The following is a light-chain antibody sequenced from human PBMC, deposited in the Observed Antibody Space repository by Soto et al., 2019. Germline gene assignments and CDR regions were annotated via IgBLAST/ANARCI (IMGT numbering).Light chain of an antibody. CDR2: EDN. CDR1: SGSIASNY. J-gene: IGLJ2*01. V-gene: IGLV6-57*02. Sequence: NFMLTQPHSVSASPGKTVTISCTGSSGSIASNYVQWYQQRPGSAPTTVIYEDNQRPSGVPDRFSGSIDSSSNSASLTISALKTEDEADYYCQSYDSSNHVVFGGGTKVTVL. CDR3: QSYDSSNHVV.